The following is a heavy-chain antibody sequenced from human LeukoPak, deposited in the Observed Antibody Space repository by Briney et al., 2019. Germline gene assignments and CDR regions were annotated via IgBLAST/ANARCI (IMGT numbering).Heavy chain of an antibody. CDR1: EFTFSSFG. J-gene: IGHJ4*02. D-gene: IGHD5-24*01. CDR2: IWSDGSNK. CDR3: AKMAPGY. Sequence: PGRSLRLSCAASEFTFSSFGMHWVRQAPGKGLEWVTVIWSDGSNKFYADSVKGRFTISRDNSKNTLYLQMNRLRVEDTAVYYCAKMAPGYWGQGALVTVSS. V-gene: IGHV3-33*06.